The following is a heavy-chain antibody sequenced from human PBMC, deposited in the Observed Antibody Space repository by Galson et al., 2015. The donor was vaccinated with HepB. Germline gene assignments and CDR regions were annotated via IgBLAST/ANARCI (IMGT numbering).Heavy chain of an antibody. J-gene: IGHJ4*02. CDR1: GYTFTSYT. V-gene: IGHV1-69*04. Sequence: SVTVSCKASGYTFTSYTISWVRQAPGQGLEWMGRIIPILGIANYAQKFQGRVTITADKSTSTAYMELSSLRSEDTAVYYCAREWGGWSGYYYGSGSPFDYWGQGTLVTVSS. D-gene: IGHD3-10*01. CDR3: AREWGGWSGYYYGSGSPFDY. CDR2: IIPILGIA.